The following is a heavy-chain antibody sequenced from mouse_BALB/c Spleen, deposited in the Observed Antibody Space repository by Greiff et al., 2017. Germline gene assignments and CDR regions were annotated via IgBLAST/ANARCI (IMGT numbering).Heavy chain of an antibody. CDR3: TRLTGRYFDV. Sequence: LQQPGSELVRPGASVKLSCKASGYTFTSYWMHWVKQRHGQGLEWIGNIYPGSGSTNYDEKFKSKGTLTVDTSSSTAYMHLSSLTSEDSAVYYCTRLTGRYFDVWGAGTTVTVSS. CDR1: GYTFTSYW. J-gene: IGHJ1*01. D-gene: IGHD4-1*01. CDR2: IYPGSGST. V-gene: IGHV1S22*01.